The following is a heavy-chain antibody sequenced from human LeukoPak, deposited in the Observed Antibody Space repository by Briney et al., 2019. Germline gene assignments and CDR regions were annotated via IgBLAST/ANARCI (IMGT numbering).Heavy chain of an antibody. CDR1: GYTFISYA. V-gene: IGHV1-18*01. J-gene: IGHJ4*02. CDR3: ARGPHSIRTRYFDD. CDR2: ISAYNGNT. Sequence: ASVKVSCKASGYTFISYAISWVRQAPGRELEWMGWISAYNGNTNYAQKLHGRVTMTTDTSTSTAYMELRSLRSDDTAVYYCARGPHSIRTRYFDDWGQGTLVTVCS. D-gene: IGHD3/OR15-3a*01.